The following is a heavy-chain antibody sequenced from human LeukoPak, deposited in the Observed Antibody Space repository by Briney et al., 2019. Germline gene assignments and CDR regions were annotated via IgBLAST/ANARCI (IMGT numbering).Heavy chain of an antibody. CDR3: ARVVVPAANHFYYYGMDV. CDR2: IIPSFGTA. D-gene: IGHD2-2*01. J-gene: IGHJ6*04. CDR1: GGTFSCYA. V-gene: IGHV1-69*06. Sequence: SVKVSCKASGGTFSCYASSWVRQAPGQGLKWMGVIIPSFGTANYAQRFQGRVTITAEKSTSTAYMELSSLRSEDTAVYYCARVVVPAANHFYYYGMDVWGKGTTVTVSS.